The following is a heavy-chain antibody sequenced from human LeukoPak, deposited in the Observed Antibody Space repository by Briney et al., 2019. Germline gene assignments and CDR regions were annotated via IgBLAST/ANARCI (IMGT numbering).Heavy chain of an antibody. CDR3: ARLGLRFLEWLPRDDAFDI. D-gene: IGHD3-3*01. CDR2: IKQDGSEK. CDR1: GFTFSSYW. J-gene: IGHJ3*02. V-gene: IGHV3-7*01. Sequence: LPGGSLRLSCAASGFTFSSYWMSWVRQAPGKGLEWVANIKQDGSEKYYVDSVKGRFTISRDNAKNSLYLQMNSLRAEDTAVYYCARLGLRFLEWLPRDDAFDIWGQGTMVTVSS.